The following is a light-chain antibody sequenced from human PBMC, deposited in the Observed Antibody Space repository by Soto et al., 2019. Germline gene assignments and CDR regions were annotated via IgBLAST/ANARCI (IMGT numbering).Light chain of an antibody. V-gene: IGKV3-15*01. J-gene: IGKJ1*01. Sequence: DIVMTQSPGTLSVSPGERATLSCRASQSVSSNLAWYQQIPGQAPRLLIYGASTRATGIPARFSGSGSGTEFTLTISSLQSEDFAVYYCQKYNNWPRTFGQGTKV. CDR2: GAS. CDR3: QKYNNWPRT. CDR1: QSVSSN.